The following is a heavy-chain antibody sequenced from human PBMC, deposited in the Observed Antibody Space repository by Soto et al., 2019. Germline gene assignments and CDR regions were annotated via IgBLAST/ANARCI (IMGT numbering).Heavy chain of an antibody. CDR1: GGTFSSYA. D-gene: IGHD3-22*01. J-gene: IGHJ6*02. V-gene: IGHV1-69*13. CDR2: IIPIFGTA. Sequence: SVKVSCKASGGTFSSYAISWVRQAPGQGLEWMGGIIPIFGTANYAQKFQGRVTITVDESTSTAYMELSSLRSEDTAAHYCARDASGYLGYYGMDVWGQGTTVTVSS. CDR3: ARDASGYLGYYGMDV.